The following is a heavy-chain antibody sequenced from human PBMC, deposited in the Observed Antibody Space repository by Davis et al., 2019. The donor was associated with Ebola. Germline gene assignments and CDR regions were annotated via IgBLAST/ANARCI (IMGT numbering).Heavy chain of an antibody. V-gene: IGHV4-34*01. J-gene: IGHJ6*02. CDR1: GGSFSGYY. Sequence: MPSETLSLTCAVYGGSFSGYYWSWIRQPPGKGLEWIGEINHSGSTNYNPSLKSRVTISVDTSKNQFSLKLSSVTAADTAVYYCARGGRLGDTAMGYYYYYYGMDVWGQGTTVTVSS. CDR2: INHSGST. D-gene: IGHD5-18*01. CDR3: ARGGRLGDTAMGYYYYYYGMDV.